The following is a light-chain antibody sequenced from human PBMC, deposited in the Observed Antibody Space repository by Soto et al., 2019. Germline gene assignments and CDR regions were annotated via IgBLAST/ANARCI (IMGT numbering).Light chain of an antibody. CDR3: QSYDSSLSGYV. J-gene: IGLJ1*01. Sequence: QTVVTQPPSVSGAPGQRVTVSCTGSSSNTGARYEVHWYQQLPGTAPKLLIYGNSNRPSGVPDRFSGSKSGTSASLAITGLQAEDEADYYCQSYDSSLSGYVFGTGTKLTVL. CDR2: GNS. CDR1: SSNTGARYE. V-gene: IGLV1-40*01.